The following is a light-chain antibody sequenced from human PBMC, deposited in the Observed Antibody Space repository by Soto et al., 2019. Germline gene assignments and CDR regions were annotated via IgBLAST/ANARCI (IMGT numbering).Light chain of an antibody. Sequence: QSVLTQPPSAPGTPGQTVTVSCSGSSSNVGGNTVHWYQQLPGAAPKLLIYANNQRPSGVPDRFSGSKSGTSASLVISGLQSEDEAEYSCAAWDDNLNGLVFGSGTKLTVL. J-gene: IGLJ1*01. CDR2: ANN. CDR1: SSNVGGNT. V-gene: IGLV1-44*01. CDR3: AAWDDNLNGLV.